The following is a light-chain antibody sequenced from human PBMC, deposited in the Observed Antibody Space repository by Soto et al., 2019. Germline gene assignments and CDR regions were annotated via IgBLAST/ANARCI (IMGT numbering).Light chain of an antibody. J-gene: IGKJ1*01. V-gene: IGKV3-15*01. CDR1: QSVSSN. CDR3: QQYNNRPPWT. Sequence: EIVMTQSPATLSVSPGERATLSCRASQSVSSNLAWYQQQPGQAPRLLIYGASTRATGIPARFSGSGSGTEFTLTINTLQSEDFAVYYCQQYNNRPPWTFGQGTKVEIK. CDR2: GAS.